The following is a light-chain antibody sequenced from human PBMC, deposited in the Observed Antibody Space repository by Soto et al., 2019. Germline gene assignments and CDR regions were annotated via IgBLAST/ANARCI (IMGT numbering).Light chain of an antibody. V-gene: IGKV3-20*01. CDR1: RSVSGSY. J-gene: IGKJ5*01. CDR3: QQYGSSIT. CDR2: SAS. Sequence: EIVLTQSPGTLSLSPGERVTLSCRASRSVSGSYLAWYQQKPGQAPRVLIYSASLRATGIPDRFSGSGSGTDFTLTISRLEPEDFAVYYCQQYGSSITFGQGTRLE.